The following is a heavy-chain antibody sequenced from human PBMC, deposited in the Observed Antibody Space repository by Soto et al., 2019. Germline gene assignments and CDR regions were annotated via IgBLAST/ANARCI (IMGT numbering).Heavy chain of an antibody. CDR2: IYYSGST. Sequence: PSETLSLTCTVSSGAISGSYWTWIRQSPGKGLEWIGYIYYSGSTSYNPSLSSRVTMSVDTSKNQFSLRLSSVTAADTAVYYCARGRWLIDSWGRGTPVTVSS. CDR1: SGAISGSY. V-gene: IGHV4-59*01. D-gene: IGHD5-18*01. CDR3: ARGRWLIDS. J-gene: IGHJ4*02.